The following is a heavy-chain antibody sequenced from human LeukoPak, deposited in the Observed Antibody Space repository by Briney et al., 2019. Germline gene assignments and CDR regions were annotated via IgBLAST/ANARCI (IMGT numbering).Heavy chain of an antibody. J-gene: IGHJ4*02. CDR3: AKDQTGSSSFPFDY. V-gene: IGHV1-2*02. Sequence: ASVKVSCKASGYTFTGYYMHWVRQAPGQGLEWMGWINPNSGGTNYAQKFQGRVTMTRDTSISTAYMELSRLRSDDTAVYYCAKDQTGSSSFPFDYWGQGTLVTVSS. CDR1: GYTFTGYY. CDR2: INPNSGGT. D-gene: IGHD6-13*01.